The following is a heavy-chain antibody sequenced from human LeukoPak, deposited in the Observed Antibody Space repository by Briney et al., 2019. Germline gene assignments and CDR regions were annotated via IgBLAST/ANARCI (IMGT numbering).Heavy chain of an antibody. J-gene: IGHJ4*02. Sequence: GGSLRLSCAASGFTVSTTYMGWVRQAPGNGLEWVSIIYTGGSTYYAHSVKGRFTISRDNSKNTVYLQMNSLRAEDTAVYYCARGFRGWHAEGFDYWGQGTVVTVSS. CDR2: IYTGGST. D-gene: IGHD6-19*01. V-gene: IGHV3-53*01. CDR1: GFTVSTTY. CDR3: ARGFRGWHAEGFDY.